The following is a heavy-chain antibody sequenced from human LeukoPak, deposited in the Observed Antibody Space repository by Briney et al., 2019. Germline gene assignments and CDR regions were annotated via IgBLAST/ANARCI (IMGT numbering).Heavy chain of an antibody. V-gene: IGHV1-18*01. Sequence: ASVKVSCKASGYTFTKYGITWVRQAPGQGLEWMGWISTYNGNTNYAQKLQGRVTMTTDTSTSTAYMELRSLISDDAAVYYCARGDDYGDHRGLYWGQGTLVTVSS. D-gene: IGHD4-17*01. CDR1: GYTFTKYG. CDR3: ARGDDYGDHRGLY. J-gene: IGHJ4*02. CDR2: ISTYNGNT.